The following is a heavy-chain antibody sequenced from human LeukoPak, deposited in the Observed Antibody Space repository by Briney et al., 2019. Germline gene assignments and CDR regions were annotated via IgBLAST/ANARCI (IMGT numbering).Heavy chain of an antibody. V-gene: IGHV3-48*01. D-gene: IGHD5/OR15-5a*01. Sequence: GGSLRLSCAASGFTFSSYTMNWVRQAPGKGLEWVSSISSSSSTIYYADSVKGRFTISRDNAKNSLYLQMNSLRTDDTAVYYCAKSYSSVYSSGDYWGQGTLVTVSS. J-gene: IGHJ4*02. CDR2: ISSSSSTI. CDR1: GFTFSSYT. CDR3: AKSYSSVYSSGDY.